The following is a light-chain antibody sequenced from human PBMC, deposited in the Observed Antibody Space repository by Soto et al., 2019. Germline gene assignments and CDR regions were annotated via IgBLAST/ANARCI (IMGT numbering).Light chain of an antibody. J-gene: IGKJ1*01. CDR3: QQYDTHSWT. Sequence: DIQMTQSPSTLSASVGDRVTITCRASQSLRNWLAWYQQKPGKAPKLLIYKASSLESGVPSRFSGSGSGAEFTLTINGLQLDDFATYYCQQYDTHSWTFGQGTKVEIK. V-gene: IGKV1-5*03. CDR1: QSLRNW. CDR2: KAS.